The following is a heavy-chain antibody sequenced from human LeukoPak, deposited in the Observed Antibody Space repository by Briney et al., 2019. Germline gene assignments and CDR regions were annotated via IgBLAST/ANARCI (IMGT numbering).Heavy chain of an antibody. CDR2: IYYSGST. CDR1: GVSISSSSYY. V-gene: IGHV4-39*01. Sequence: PSKTLSLTCTVSGVSISSSSYYWGWIRQPPGKGLEWIGSIYYSGSTYYNPSLKSRVTISVDTSKNQFSLKLSSVTAADTAVYYCARQQLVPYDAFDIWGQGTMVTVSS. J-gene: IGHJ3*02. CDR3: ARQQLVPYDAFDI. D-gene: IGHD6-13*01.